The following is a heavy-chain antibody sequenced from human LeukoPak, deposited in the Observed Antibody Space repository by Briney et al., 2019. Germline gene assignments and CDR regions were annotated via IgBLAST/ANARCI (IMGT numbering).Heavy chain of an antibody. D-gene: IGHD6-13*01. J-gene: IGHJ6*03. CDR2: INPNSGGT. CDR3: AIAAAAYYYYYMDV. Sequence: ASVKVSCKASGYTFTGYYMHWVRQAPGQGLEWMGWINPNSGGTNYAQKFQGRVTMTRDTSISTAYMELSRLRSDDTAVYYCAIAAAAYYYYYMDVWGKGTTVTISS. V-gene: IGHV1-2*02. CDR1: GYTFTGYY.